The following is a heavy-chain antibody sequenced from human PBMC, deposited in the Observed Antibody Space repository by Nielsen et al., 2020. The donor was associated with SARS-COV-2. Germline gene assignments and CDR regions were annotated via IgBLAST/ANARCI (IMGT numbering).Heavy chain of an antibody. CDR1: GYTFTTHS. CDR2: INAGNGDT. J-gene: IGHJ4*02. D-gene: IGHD1-1*01. V-gene: IGHV1-3*01. Sequence: ASVKVSCKASGYTFTTHSIHWVRQAPGQSLEWVGWINAGNGDTGYSQNFQGRATITRDTSASTACLELSSLRSEDTAVYYCARVASDIWYDKNLLWWGQGTLVTVSS. CDR3: ARVASDIWYDKNLLW.